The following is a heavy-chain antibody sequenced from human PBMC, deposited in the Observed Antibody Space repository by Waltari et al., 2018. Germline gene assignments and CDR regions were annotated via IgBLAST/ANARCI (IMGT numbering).Heavy chain of an antibody. J-gene: IGHJ3*02. Sequence: QVQLQESGPGLVKPSETLSLTCTVSVGSISSHYWSWIRQPPGKGLEWIGYIYYSGSTNYNPSLKSRVTISVDTSKNQFSLKLSSVTAADTAVYYCARDTVAGSDAFDIWGQGTMVTVSS. V-gene: IGHV4-59*11. CDR3: ARDTVAGSDAFDI. CDR2: IYYSGST. CDR1: VGSISSHY. D-gene: IGHD6-19*01.